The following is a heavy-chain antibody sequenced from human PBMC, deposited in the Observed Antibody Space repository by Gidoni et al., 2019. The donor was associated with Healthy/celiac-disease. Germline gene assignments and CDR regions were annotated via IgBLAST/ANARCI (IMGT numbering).Heavy chain of an antibody. D-gene: IGHD1-26*01. V-gene: IGHV1-18*04. CDR1: GYTFTSYG. J-gene: IGHJ3*02. Sequence: QVQPVQSGAEVNKPGAAVKVSCNASGYTFTSYGISWVRQAPGQGLEWMGWISAYNGNTNYAQKLQGRVTKTTDTSTSTAYMELRSRGSDDTAVYDGARVYGSYSDIWGQGTMVTVSS. CDR3: ARVYGSYSDI. CDR2: ISAYNGNT.